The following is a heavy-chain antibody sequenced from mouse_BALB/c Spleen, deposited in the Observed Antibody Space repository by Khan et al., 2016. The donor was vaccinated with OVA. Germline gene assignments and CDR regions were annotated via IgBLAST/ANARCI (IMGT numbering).Heavy chain of an antibody. CDR2: IYPGNTDT. Sequence: VQLQQSGTVLARPGASVKMSCKASGYTFTSYWMHWVKQRPGKGLEWIGDIYPGNTDTNYNQKFKGKAKLTAVTSTSTAYMELYSLTNEDSAVYYCTRRNLDVAWFAYWGQGTLVTVSA. J-gene: IGHJ3*01. CDR1: GYTFTSYW. CDR3: TRRNLDVAWFAY. V-gene: IGHV1-5*01.